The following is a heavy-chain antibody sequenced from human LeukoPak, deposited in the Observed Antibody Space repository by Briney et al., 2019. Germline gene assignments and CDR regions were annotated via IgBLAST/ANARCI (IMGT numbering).Heavy chain of an antibody. D-gene: IGHD2-2*03. J-gene: IGHJ5*02. CDR2: IYYSGST. V-gene: IGHV4-30-4*01. CDR3: ARVVGYCSSTSCLNWFDP. CDR1: GGSISSGDYY. Sequence: SQTLPLTCTVSGGSISSGDYYWSWIRQPPGKGLEWIGYIYYSGSTYYNPSLKSRVTISVDTSKNQFSLKLSSVTAADTAVYYCARVVGYCSSTSCLNWFDPWGQGTLVTVSS.